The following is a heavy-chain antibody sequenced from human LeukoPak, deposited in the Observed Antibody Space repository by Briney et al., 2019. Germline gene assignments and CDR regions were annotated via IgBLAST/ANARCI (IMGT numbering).Heavy chain of an antibody. CDR1: GFTFSSYS. CDR3: ARDIAAAGDY. CDR2: ISSSSSTI. V-gene: IGHV3-48*02. J-gene: IGHJ4*02. D-gene: IGHD6-13*01. Sequence: GGSLRLACAASGFTFSSYSMNWVRQAPGQGLEWVSYISSSSSTIYYADSVKGRFTISRDNAKNSLYLQMNSQRDEDTAVYYCARDIAAAGDYWGQGTLVTVSS.